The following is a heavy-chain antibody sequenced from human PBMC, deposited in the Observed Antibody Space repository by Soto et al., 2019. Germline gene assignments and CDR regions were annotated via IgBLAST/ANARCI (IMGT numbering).Heavy chain of an antibody. CDR1: GGSCIGYY. J-gene: IGHJ6*03. V-gene: IGHV4-34*01. Sequence: PSETLSLTCAVYGGSCIGYYWSWIRQPTGKGLEWVGEINHSGSTNYNPSLKSRVTISVDTSKNQFSLKLSSVTAADTAVYYCARGSRDIVVVPAETGYYMDVWGKGTTVTVSS. CDR2: INHSGST. CDR3: ARGSRDIVVVPAETGYYMDV. D-gene: IGHD2-2*01.